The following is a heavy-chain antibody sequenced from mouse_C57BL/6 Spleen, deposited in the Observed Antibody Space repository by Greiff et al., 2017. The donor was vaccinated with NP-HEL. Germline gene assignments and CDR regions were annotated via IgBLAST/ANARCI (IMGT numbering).Heavy chain of an antibody. CDR2: IHPNSGST. CDR1: GYTFTSYW. J-gene: IGHJ3*01. D-gene: IGHD3-3*01. V-gene: IGHV1-64*01. CDR3: AREGAATAGGFAY. Sequence: QVQLQQSGAELVKPGASVKLSCKASGYTFTSYWMHWVKQRPGQGLEWIGMIHPNSGSTNYNEKFKSKATLTVDKSSSTAYMQLSSLTSEDSAVYYCAREGAATAGGFAYWGQGTLVTVSA.